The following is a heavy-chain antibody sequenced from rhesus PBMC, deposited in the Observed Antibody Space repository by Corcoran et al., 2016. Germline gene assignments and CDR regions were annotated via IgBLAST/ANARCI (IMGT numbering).Heavy chain of an antibody. Sequence: QVQLQESGPGLVKPLETLSPTCAVSGDSISSNYWRWIRQPPGKGLGWIGYIYGSGSSTNYNPSLTSRVTLSLDTSKNQFSLELSAVTAADTAVYYCARGFRVVVVSATPFDFWGQGVLVTVSS. V-gene: IGHV4S11*01. J-gene: IGHJ4*01. CDR1: GDSISSNY. D-gene: IGHD2-8*01. CDR2: IYGSGSST. CDR3: ARGFRVVVVSATPFDF.